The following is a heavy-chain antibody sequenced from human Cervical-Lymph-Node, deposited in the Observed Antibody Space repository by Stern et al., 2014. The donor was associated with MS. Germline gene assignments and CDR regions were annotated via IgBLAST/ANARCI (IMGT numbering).Heavy chain of an antibody. CDR2: ISTSGNT. CDR3: ARAHGAYYAFDI. CDR1: GGSISSYY. D-gene: IGHD4/OR15-4a*01. V-gene: IGHV4-4*07. J-gene: IGHJ3*02. Sequence: VQLVESGPGLVKPSETLSLTCTVSGGSISSYYWSWIRQPPGKGLEWIGRISTSGNTNYNPSLKSRVTMSVDTATNQFSLKPSSVAAAVTAVYHCARAHGAYYAFDIWGQGTMVTVSS.